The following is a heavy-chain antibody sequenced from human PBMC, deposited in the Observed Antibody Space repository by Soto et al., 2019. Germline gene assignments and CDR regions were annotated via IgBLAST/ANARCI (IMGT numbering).Heavy chain of an antibody. CDR1: GYTFTSYD. Sequence: ASVKVSCKASGYTFTSYDINWVRQATGQGLEWMGWMNPNSGNTGYAQKFQGRVTMTRNTSISTAYMELSSLRSEDTAVYYCAMYYGSVFYWYFRYYYFMDFSGKGTTVIVSS. CDR2: MNPNSGNT. CDR3: AMYYGSVFYWYFRYYYFMDF. J-gene: IGHJ6*03. D-gene: IGHD3-10*01. V-gene: IGHV1-8*01.